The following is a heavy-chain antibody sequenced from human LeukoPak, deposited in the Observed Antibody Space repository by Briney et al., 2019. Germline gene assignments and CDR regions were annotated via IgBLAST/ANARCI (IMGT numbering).Heavy chain of an antibody. D-gene: IGHD3-22*01. CDR1: GFTFSSYA. CDR2: ISYDGSNK. Sequence: GGSLRLSCAASGFTFSSYAMNWVRQAPGKGLEWVAVISYDGSNKYYADSVKGRFTISRDNSKNTLYLQMNSLRAEDTAVYYCAREVRPRDAFDIWGQGTMVTVSS. CDR3: AREVRPRDAFDI. V-gene: IGHV3-30-3*01. J-gene: IGHJ3*02.